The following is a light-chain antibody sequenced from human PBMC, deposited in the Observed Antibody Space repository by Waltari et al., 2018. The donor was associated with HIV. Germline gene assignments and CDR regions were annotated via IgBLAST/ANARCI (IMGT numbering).Light chain of an antibody. V-gene: IGLV2-11*01. CDR3: CAYAGSYTWL. J-gene: IGLJ2*01. CDR2: DVT. CDR1: NPEVGGYNY. Sequence: QSALTQPRPVSGSPGQPVTTPCIVANPEVGGYNYFSWYRQHPCAATKLIIDDVTKRPSGVPERFCGAKSVDTASLTVAGLQADDEAEYYCCAYAGSYTWLFGGGTKLTVL.